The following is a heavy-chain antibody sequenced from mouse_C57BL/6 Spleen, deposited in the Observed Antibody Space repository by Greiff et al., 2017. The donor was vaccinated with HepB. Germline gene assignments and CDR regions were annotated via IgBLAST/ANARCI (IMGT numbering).Heavy chain of an antibody. V-gene: IGHV1-61*01. CDR1: GYTFTSYW. D-gene: IGHD3-2*02. J-gene: IGHJ2*01. CDR2: IYPSDSET. CDR3: ARGAAQAPFDY. Sequence: QVQLQQPGAELVRPGSSVKLSCKASGYTFTSYWMDWVKQRPGQGLEWIGNIYPSDSETHYNQKFKDKATLTVDKSSSTAYMQLSSLTSEDSAVYYCARGAAQAPFDYWGQGTTLTVSS.